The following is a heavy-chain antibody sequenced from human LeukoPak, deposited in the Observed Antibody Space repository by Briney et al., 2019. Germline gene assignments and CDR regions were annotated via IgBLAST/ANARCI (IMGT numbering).Heavy chain of an antibody. D-gene: IGHD5-18*01. Sequence: GGSLRLSCAASGFTFSDYSMNWVRQAPGKGLEWVSSISSSSSYIYYADSVKGRFTISRDNAKNSLYLQMNSLRAEDTAVYYCARGDKCGYSYGYPFDYWGQGTLVTVSS. CDR1: GFTFSDYS. V-gene: IGHV3-21*01. CDR3: ARGDKCGYSYGYPFDY. CDR2: ISSSSSYI. J-gene: IGHJ4*02.